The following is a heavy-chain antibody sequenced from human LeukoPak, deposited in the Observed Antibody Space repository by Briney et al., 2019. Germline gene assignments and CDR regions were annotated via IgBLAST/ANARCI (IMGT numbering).Heavy chain of an antibody. J-gene: IGHJ4*02. CDR1: GYTFTSYG. D-gene: IGHD4-17*01. V-gene: IGHV1-18*01. CDR3: ASETRYGDYPLFDY. Sequence: ASVKVSCKASGYTFTSYGISWVRQAPGQGLEWMGWISAYNGNTNYAQKLQGRVTMTTDTSTSTAYMELRSLRSDDTAVYYCASETRYGDYPLFDYWGQGTLVTVSS. CDR2: ISAYNGNT.